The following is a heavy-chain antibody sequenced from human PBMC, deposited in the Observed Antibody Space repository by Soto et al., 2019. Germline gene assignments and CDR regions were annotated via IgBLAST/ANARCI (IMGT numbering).Heavy chain of an antibody. Sequence: ASVKVSCKASGYTFTNFGISWVRQAPGQGLEWMGWISAYNGNTNYAQKFQGRVTMTTDTSTSTAYMELSSLRSEDTAVYYCARGYTFPFDPWGQGTLVTVSS. CDR2: ISAYNGNT. CDR3: ARGYTFPFDP. J-gene: IGHJ5*02. CDR1: GYTFTNFG. D-gene: IGHD1-26*01. V-gene: IGHV1-18*01.